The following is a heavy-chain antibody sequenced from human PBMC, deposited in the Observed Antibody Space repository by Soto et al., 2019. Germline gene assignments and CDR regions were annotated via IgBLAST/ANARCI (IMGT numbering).Heavy chain of an antibody. CDR3: ARLVGNVVVVAAQGDWFDP. Sequence: PAETLSLTCTVSGGSISSSSYYWGWIRQPPGKGLEWIGYIYYSGSTNYNPSLKSRVTISVDTSKNQFSLKLSSVTAADTAVYYCARLVGNVVVVAAQGDWFDPWGQGTLVTVSS. D-gene: IGHD2-15*01. CDR2: IYYSGST. J-gene: IGHJ5*02. CDR1: GGSISSSSYY. V-gene: IGHV4-39*07.